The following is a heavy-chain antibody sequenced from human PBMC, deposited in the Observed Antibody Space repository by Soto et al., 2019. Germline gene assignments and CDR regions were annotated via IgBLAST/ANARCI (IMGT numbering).Heavy chain of an antibody. CDR2: IITAFGTT. Sequence: QVQLVQSGPEVKKPGSSVKVPCKASGDTFNSYVITWVRQAPGQGLEWLGGIITAFGTTSYAQNFQDRLTITADEAATTDHMELSSLTSDDTAMYYCTRSYGYTFGGSLDNLGQGTLVTVSS. J-gene: IGHJ4*02. D-gene: IGHD5-18*01. V-gene: IGHV1-69*01. CDR3: TRSYGYTFGGSLDN. CDR1: GDTFNSYV.